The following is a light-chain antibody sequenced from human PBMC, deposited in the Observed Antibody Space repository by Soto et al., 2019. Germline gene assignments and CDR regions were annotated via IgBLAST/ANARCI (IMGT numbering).Light chain of an antibody. CDR1: SSNIGADYG. J-gene: IGLJ2*01. CDR3: QTADTSLSVV. Sequence: QSVLTQPPSVSGAPGQRVTISCTGSSSNIGADYGVHWYQQLPGAAPKLLIYGNSNRPSGVPDRFSGSQSDTSASLAITGLQAEDEADYYCQTADTSLSVVFGGGTKLTVL. CDR2: GNS. V-gene: IGLV1-40*01.